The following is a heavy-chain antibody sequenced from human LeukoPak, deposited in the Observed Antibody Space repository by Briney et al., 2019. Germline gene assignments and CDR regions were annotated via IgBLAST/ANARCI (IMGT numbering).Heavy chain of an antibody. CDR1: GFTFSSSY. CDR2: INQDGSQI. Sequence: GRSLRLSCAASGFTFSSSYMNWVRQIPGKGLEWVANINQDGSQIYHVDSVKGRFTISRDNDKNSLYLQMNSLRAEDTAVYYCAKGLYMGGQGTLVTVSS. D-gene: IGHD2-2*02. CDR3: AKGLYM. J-gene: IGHJ4*02. V-gene: IGHV3-7*04.